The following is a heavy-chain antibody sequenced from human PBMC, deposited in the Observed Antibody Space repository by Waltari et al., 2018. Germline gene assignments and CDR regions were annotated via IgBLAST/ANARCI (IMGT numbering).Heavy chain of an antibody. CDR3: ATRLYGSGSYFRGALDY. V-gene: IGHV1-24*01. Sequence: QVQLVQSGAEVKKPGASVKVSCKVSGYTLTELSMHWVRQAPGKGLEWMGGFEPEDGETIYEQKFQGRVTRTEDTSTDTAYMELSSLRSEDTAVYYCATRLYGSGSYFRGALDYWGQGTLVTVSS. J-gene: IGHJ4*02. D-gene: IGHD3-10*01. CDR2: FEPEDGET. CDR1: GYTLTELS.